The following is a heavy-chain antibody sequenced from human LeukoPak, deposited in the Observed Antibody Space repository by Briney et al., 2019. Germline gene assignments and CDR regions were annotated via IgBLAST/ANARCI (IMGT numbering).Heavy chain of an antibody. V-gene: IGHV3-64*01. Sequence: TGGSLRLSCAASGFTFSSYGMSWVRQAPGKGLEWVSAISGSGGSTYYANSVKGRFTISRDNSKNTLYLQMGSLRAEDMAVYYCARDRSGSYYFDYWGQGTLVTVSS. D-gene: IGHD1-26*01. J-gene: IGHJ4*02. CDR3: ARDRSGSYYFDY. CDR1: GFTFSSYG. CDR2: ISGSGGST.